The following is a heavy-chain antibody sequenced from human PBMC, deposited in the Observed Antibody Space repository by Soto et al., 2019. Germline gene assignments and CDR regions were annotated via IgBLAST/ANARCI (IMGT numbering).Heavy chain of an antibody. J-gene: IGHJ3*01. V-gene: IGHV3-23*01. CDR3: ASASTYYYD. CDR1: GFTFSSYA. CDR2: ISGSGGST. Sequence: EVQLLESGGGLVQPGGSLRLSCAASGFTFSSYAMSWVRQAPGKGLEWVSAISGSGGSTYYADSVKGRFTLSRDNSKKTLYMKMNSMRAEDKDVYYCASASTYYYDWGQGTMVTVSS. D-gene: IGHD3-22*01.